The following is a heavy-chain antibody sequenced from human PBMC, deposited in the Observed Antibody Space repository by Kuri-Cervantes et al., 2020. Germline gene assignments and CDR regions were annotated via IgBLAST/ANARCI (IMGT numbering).Heavy chain of an antibody. CDR1: GYRFTTYG. V-gene: IGHV1-3*01. J-gene: IGHJ4*02. CDR2: ITAGNVNT. Sequence: ASVKVSCKASGYRFTTYGIHWVRQAPGQRLEWMGWITAGNVNTTYSQKFRGRVTLTRDTPASTMYMELSSLRAEDTAVYYCARDRGGYSSGWPLFDYWGQGTLVTVSS. CDR3: ARDRGGYSSGWPLFDY. D-gene: IGHD6-19*01.